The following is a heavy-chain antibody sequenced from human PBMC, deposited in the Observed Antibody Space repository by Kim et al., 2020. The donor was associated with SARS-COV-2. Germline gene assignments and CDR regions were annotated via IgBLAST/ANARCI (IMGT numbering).Heavy chain of an antibody. CDR3: ARGPPYKQQLVRGVDY. D-gene: IGHD6-13*01. V-gene: IGHV4-34*13. Sequence: SLKSRVTMSVYTSKNQCSLKLSSVTAADTAVYYCARGPPYKQQLVRGVDYWGQGTLVTVSS. J-gene: IGHJ4*02.